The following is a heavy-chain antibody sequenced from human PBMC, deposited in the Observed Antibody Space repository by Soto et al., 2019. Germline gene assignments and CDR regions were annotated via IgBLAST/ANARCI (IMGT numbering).Heavy chain of an antibody. J-gene: IGHJ5*02. CDR2: IYYSGST. V-gene: IGHV4-59*01. D-gene: IGHD1-7*01. CDR3: ARVGGFNWNYRDNWFDP. Sequence: SETLSLTRTVSGGSISSYYWSWIRQPPGKGLEWIGYIYYSGSTNYNPSLKNRVTISVDTSKNQFSLKLSSVTAADTAVYYCARVGGFNWNYRDNWFDPWGQGTMVTVSS. CDR1: GGSISSYY.